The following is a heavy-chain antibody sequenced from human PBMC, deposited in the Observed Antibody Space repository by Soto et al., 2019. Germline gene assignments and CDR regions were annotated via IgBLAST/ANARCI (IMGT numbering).Heavy chain of an antibody. CDR3: ARGIIVGGWYPYYFDY. V-gene: IGHV1-3*01. CDR2: INAGNGNT. Sequence: ASVKVSCKASGYTFITYAMRWVRQAPGQRLEWMGWINAGNGNTKYSQKFQGRVSITRDTSASTAYMELSSLRSEDTAVYYCARGIIVGGWYPYYFDYWGQGXLVTVYS. J-gene: IGHJ4*02. CDR1: GYTFITYA. D-gene: IGHD6-19*01.